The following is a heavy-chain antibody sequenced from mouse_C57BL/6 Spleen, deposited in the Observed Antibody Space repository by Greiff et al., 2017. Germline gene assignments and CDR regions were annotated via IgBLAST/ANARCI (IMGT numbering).Heavy chain of an antibody. CDR2: IYPGSGST. D-gene: IGHD2-5*01. CDR1: GYTFTSYW. CDR3: SREMSNYRYFDV. V-gene: IGHV1-55*01. Sequence: VQLQQPGAELVKPGASVKMSCKASGYTFTSYWITWVKQRPGQGLEWIGDIYPGSGSTNYNEKFKSKATLTVDTSSSTAYMQLSILTSEDSAVYYCSREMSNYRYFDVWGTGTTVTVSS. J-gene: IGHJ1*03.